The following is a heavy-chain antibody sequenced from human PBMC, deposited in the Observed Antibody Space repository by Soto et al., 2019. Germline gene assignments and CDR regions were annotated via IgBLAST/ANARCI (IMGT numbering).Heavy chain of an antibody. CDR3: AKNWDTTSSSSSH. Sequence: SETLSLTCAVYGGSFSGYYWSWIRQPPGKGLEWIGEINHSGSTNYNPSLKSRVTISVDTSKNQFSLKLSSVTAADTAVYYCAKNWDTTSSSSSHWGQGTLVTVSS. J-gene: IGHJ4*02. V-gene: IGHV4-34*01. CDR1: GGSFSGYY. CDR2: INHSGST. D-gene: IGHD6-6*01.